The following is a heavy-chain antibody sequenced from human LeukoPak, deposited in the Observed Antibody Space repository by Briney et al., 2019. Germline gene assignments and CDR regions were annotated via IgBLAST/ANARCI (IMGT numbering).Heavy chain of an antibody. J-gene: IGHJ5*02. D-gene: IGHD1-14*01. CDR3: AKELGGGTNSNWFDP. CDR1: GFTFSSHW. CDR2: ISGSGGST. Sequence: GGSLRLSCAASGFTFSSHWMNWVRQAPGKGLEWVSAISGSGGSTYYADSVKGRFTISRDNSKNTLYLQMNSLRAEDTAVYYCAKELGGGTNSNWFDPWGQGTLVTVSS. V-gene: IGHV3-23*01.